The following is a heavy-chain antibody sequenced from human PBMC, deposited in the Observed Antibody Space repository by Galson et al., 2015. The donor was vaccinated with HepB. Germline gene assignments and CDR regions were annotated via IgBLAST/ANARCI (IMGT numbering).Heavy chain of an antibody. CDR1: GFTFSSYG. V-gene: IGHV3-33*01. J-gene: IGHJ4*02. D-gene: IGHD2-8*01. CDR3: ERPHCTNGVCYPYTIDY. Sequence: SLRLSCAASGFTFSSYGMHWVRQAPGKGLEWVAVIWYDGSNKYYADSVKGRFTISRDNSKNTLYLQMNSLRAEDTAVYYCERPHCTNGVCYPYTIDYWGQGTPVTVSS. CDR2: IWYDGSNK.